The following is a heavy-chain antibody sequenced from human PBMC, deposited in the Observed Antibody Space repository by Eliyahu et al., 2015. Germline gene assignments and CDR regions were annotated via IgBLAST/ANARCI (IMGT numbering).Heavy chain of an antibody. CDR3: AKGYYYDSSGYFDY. D-gene: IGHD3-22*01. CDR1: GFXFCCYA. V-gene: IGHV3-9*01. Sequence: EVQLVESGGGLVQPGRSLRLSCAASGFXFCCYANPWVPQAPGKGLEWVSGISWNSGSIGYADSVKGRFTISRDNAKNSLYLQMNSLRAEDTALYYCAKGYYYDSSGYFDYWGQGTLVTVSS. J-gene: IGHJ4*02. CDR2: ISWNSGSI.